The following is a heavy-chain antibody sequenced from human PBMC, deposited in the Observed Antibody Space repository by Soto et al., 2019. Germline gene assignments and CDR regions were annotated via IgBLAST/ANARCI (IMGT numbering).Heavy chain of an antibody. D-gene: IGHD3-3*01. CDR3: ARGDYDFWSGYPYYYYGMDV. J-gene: IGHJ6*02. Sequence: QVQLQESGPGLVKPSQTLSLTCTVSGGSISSGGYYWSWIRQHPGKGLEWIGYIYYSGSTYYNPSLKSRVTISVDTSKNQFSLKLSSVTAADTAVYYCARGDYDFWSGYPYYYYGMDVWGQGTTDTVSS. V-gene: IGHV4-31*03. CDR2: IYYSGST. CDR1: GGSISSGGYY.